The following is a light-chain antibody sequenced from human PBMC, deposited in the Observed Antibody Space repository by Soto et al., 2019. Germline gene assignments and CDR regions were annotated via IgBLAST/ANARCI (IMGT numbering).Light chain of an antibody. J-gene: IGLJ3*02. Sequence: QSVLTQPPSASGTPGQRVTFSCSGSSSNIGGNTVNWYQQLPGTAPKLLIYSNDQRPSGVPDRFSGSKSGTSASLAISGLQSEDDADYYCAAWDDSLNGGVFGGGTKLTVL. CDR3: AAWDDSLNGGV. CDR2: SND. CDR1: SSNIGGNT. V-gene: IGLV1-44*01.